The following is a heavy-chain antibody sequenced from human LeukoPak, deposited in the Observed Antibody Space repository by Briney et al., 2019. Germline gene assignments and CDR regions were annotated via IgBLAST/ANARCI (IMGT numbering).Heavy chain of an antibody. V-gene: IGHV3-23*01. Sequence: GGSLRLSCAASGFTFSSYAMSWVRQAPGKGLEWVSAISGSGGSTYYADSVEGRFTISRDNSKNTLYLQMNSLRAEDTAVYYCAKDSHNIVVVTLDYWGQGTLVTVSS. CDR3: AKDSHNIVVVTLDY. D-gene: IGHD2-21*02. CDR2: ISGSGGST. J-gene: IGHJ4*02. CDR1: GFTFSSYA.